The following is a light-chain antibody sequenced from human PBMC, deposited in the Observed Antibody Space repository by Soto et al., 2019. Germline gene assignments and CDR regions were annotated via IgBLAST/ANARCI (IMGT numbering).Light chain of an antibody. V-gene: IGKV3-15*01. CDR2: GAS. CDR1: QSVKTN. Sequence: EIVMTQSPATLSVSPGERVTLSCRASQSVKTNLAWYQQRPGQAPRLLVYGASTRAPGIPARFYGSGFGTDFTLTISSLQSEDFAVYYCQQYVNLLATFGGGTKVE. CDR3: QQYVNLLAT. J-gene: IGKJ4*01.